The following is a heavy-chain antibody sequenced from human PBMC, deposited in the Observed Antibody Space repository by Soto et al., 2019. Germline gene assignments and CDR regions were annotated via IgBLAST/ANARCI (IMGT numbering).Heavy chain of an antibody. Sequence: EVQLVESGGGLVQPGGSLKLSCAASGYTFSDSAMHWVRQASGKGLEWVGRIRSKANNYATVYGASVRGRFTNSRDDSKNTAYLQMNSLKTEDTAVYYCARLWSEREPNFDYWGQGTLVSVSS. CDR2: IRSKANNYAT. J-gene: IGHJ4*02. D-gene: IGHD1-26*01. V-gene: IGHV3-73*02. CDR1: GYTFSDSA. CDR3: ARLWSEREPNFDY.